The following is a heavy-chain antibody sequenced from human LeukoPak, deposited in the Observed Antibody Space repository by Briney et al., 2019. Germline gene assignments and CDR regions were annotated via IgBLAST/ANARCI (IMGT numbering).Heavy chain of an antibody. Sequence: KASETLSITCTASGASFSSGDQYWNWIRQRPGEGLEWIGSIHPSGALYNNPSLESRVTISIDTSKNQFSLNLNSVTAADTAVYFCSRGLDSRKLGYWGQGTLVTVSS. CDR2: IHPSGAL. D-gene: IGHD3-22*01. V-gene: IGHV4-31*03. CDR3: SRGLDSRKLGY. J-gene: IGHJ4*02. CDR1: GASFSSGDQY.